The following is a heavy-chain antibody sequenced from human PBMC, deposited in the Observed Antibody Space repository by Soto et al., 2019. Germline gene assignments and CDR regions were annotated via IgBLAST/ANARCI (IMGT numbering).Heavy chain of an antibody. J-gene: IGHJ4*02. CDR2: ISAYNGNT. Sequence: QVQLVQSGAEVKKPGASVKVSCKASGYTFTSYGISWVRQAPGQGLEWMGWISAYNGNTNYAQKLQGRVTMTTDTPTSTAYMELRSLRSDGTAVYDCARLERLQLWLVYWGQGTLVTVSS. CDR3: ARLERLQLWLVY. CDR1: GYTFTSYG. D-gene: IGHD5-18*01. V-gene: IGHV1-18*01.